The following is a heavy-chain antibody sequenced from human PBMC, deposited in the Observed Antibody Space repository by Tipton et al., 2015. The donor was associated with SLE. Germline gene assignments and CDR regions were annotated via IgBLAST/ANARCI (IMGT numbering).Heavy chain of an antibody. CDR3: ARGGLGVSYYYYMDV. CDR2: IYYSGST. J-gene: IGHJ6*03. V-gene: IGHV4-59*11. D-gene: IGHD1-26*01. Sequence: TLSLTCTVSGGSISGHYRSWIWQPPGKGLEWIGYIYYSGSTNYNPSLKSRVTISVDTSKNQFSLKLSSVTAADTAVYYCARGGLGVSYYYYMDVWGKGTTVTVSS. CDR1: GGSISGHY.